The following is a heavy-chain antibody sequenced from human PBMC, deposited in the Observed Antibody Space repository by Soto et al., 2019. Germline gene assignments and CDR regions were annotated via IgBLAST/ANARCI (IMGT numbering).Heavy chain of an antibody. CDR3: AKDWTAI. J-gene: IGHJ3*02. V-gene: IGHV3-23*01. CDR2: ISGSGRST. Sequence: PGGSLRLSCAASGFTFASYSMTWVRQAPGKGLEWVSTISGSGRSTYYADSVKGRFTISRDNSKNTLYVQMNSLRAEDTAVYYCAKDWTAIWGQGTMVTVSS. D-gene: IGHD2-21*02. CDR1: GFTFASYS.